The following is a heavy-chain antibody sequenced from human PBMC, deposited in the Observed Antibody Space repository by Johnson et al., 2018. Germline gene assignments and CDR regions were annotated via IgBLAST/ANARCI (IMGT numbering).Heavy chain of an antibody. V-gene: IGHV1-3*04. CDR1: GYAFTSHF. J-gene: IGHJ3*01. Sequence: QVQLQESGAEVKRXGASVTVSCRTSGYAFTSHFINWVRQAPGQSLEWMGRINSGKGNTRYSQTFEDRVTITRDPSANTVHMEIYSLRYEDTAIYYGARESIGRSGLYPGEALDCWGQGTLVTVSA. CDR2: INSGKGNT. CDR3: ARESIGRSGLYPGEALDC. D-gene: IGHD3-22*01.